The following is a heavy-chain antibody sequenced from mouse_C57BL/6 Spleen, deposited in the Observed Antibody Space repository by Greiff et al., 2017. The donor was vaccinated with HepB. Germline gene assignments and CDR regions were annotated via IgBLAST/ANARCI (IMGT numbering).Heavy chain of an antibody. CDR3: ARREGYGSPFDY. D-gene: IGHD1-1*01. CDR2: IYPGDGDT. Sequence: QVQLKESGAELVKPGASVKISCKASGYAFSSYWMNWVKQRPGKGLEWIGQIYPGDGDTNYNGKFKGKATLTADKSSSTAYMQLSSLTSEDSAVYFCARREGYGSPFDYWGQGTTLTVSS. J-gene: IGHJ2*01. V-gene: IGHV1-80*01. CDR1: GYAFSSYW.